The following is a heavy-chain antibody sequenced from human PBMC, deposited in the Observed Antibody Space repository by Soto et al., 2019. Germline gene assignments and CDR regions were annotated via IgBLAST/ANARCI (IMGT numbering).Heavy chain of an antibody. V-gene: IGHV4-39*01. CDR1: GGSISNNNYY. CDR2: IYYSGTT. J-gene: IGHJ4*02. D-gene: IGHD3-10*01. CDR3: ARSYGSGTYSNY. Sequence: SETLSLTCTVSGGSISNNNYYWGWIRQPPGKGLEWIASIYYSGTTYYNPSLKSRVTISVDTSKNQFSLQLISVTAADTAVYYCARSYGSGTYSNYWGQGTLVTVSS.